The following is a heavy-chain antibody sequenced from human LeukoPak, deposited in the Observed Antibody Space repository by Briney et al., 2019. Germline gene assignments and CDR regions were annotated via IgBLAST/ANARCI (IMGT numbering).Heavy chain of an antibody. J-gene: IGHJ6*02. CDR1: GFTFSSYG. CDR3: ARDPYCSSTSCYFYYYYGMDV. Sequence: PGGSLRLSCAASGFTFSSYGMHWVRQAPGKGLEWVAVIWYDGSNKYYADSVKGRFTISRDNSKNSLYLQMNSLRAEDTAVYYCARDPYCSSTSCYFYYYYGMDVWGQGTTVTVSS. CDR2: IWYDGSNK. D-gene: IGHD2-2*01. V-gene: IGHV3-33*01.